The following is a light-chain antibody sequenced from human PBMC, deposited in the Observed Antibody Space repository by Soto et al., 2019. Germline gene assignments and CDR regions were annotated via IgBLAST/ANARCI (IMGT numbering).Light chain of an antibody. CDR2: LNSDGSH. V-gene: IGLV4-69*02. CDR3: QTWGSGFSV. CDR1: SGHSTYA. Sequence: QPVLTQSPSASASLGASVKLTCTLSSGHSTYAIAWHQQQPEKGPRYLMKLNSDGSHSKGDGIPDRFSGSSSGAERYLTISSLQSEDEADYYCQTWGSGFSVFGGGTKLTFL. J-gene: IGLJ2*01.